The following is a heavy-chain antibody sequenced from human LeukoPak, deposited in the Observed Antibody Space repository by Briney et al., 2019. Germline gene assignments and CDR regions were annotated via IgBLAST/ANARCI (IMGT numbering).Heavy chain of an antibody. CDR1: GFTFSSYW. D-gene: IGHD2-2*01. V-gene: IGHV3-7*01. CDR2: IKQDGSEK. J-gene: IGHJ5*02. Sequence: GGSLRLSCAASGFTFSSYWMSWVRQAPGKGLAWVANIKQDGSEKYYVDSVKGRFTISRDNAKNSLYLQMNSLRAEDTAVYYCARDDCSSISCYHNWFDPWGQGTLVTVSS. CDR3: ARDDCSSISCYHNWFDP.